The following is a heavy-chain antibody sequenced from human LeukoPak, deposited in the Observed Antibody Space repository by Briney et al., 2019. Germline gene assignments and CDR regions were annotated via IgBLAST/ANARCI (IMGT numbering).Heavy chain of an antibody. CDR2: MNPNSGNT. J-gene: IGHJ3*02. CDR1: GYTFTSYD. Sequence: ASVKVSCKASGYTFTSYDINWVRQATGQGLEWMGWMNPNSGNTGYAQKFQGRVTMTRNTSISTAYMELSSLRSEDTAVYYCARAKLRVLGDAFDIWGQGTVVTVSS. V-gene: IGHV1-8*01. CDR3: ARAKLRVLGDAFDI. D-gene: IGHD5-12*01.